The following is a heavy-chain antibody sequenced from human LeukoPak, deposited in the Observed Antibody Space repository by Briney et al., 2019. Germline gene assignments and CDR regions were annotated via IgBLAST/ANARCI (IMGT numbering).Heavy chain of an antibody. Sequence: SETLSLTCTVSGGSISSYYWSWIRQPPGKGLEWIGYIYYSGSTNYNPSLKSRVTISVDTSKNQFSLKLSSVTAADTAVYYCARDLGGFGELTEYGMDVWGQGTTVTVSS. CDR2: IYYSGST. V-gene: IGHV4-59*01. CDR1: GGSISSYY. D-gene: IGHD3-10*01. J-gene: IGHJ6*02. CDR3: ARDLGGFGELTEYGMDV.